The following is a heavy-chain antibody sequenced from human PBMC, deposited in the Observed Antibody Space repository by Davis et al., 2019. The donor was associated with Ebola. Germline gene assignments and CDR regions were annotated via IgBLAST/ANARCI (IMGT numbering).Heavy chain of an antibody. V-gene: IGHV3-11*04. Sequence: GESLKISCAASGFSFSDSYMAWIRQAPGRGPELFSYITNSGGNTYYADSVQGRFTISRDNAKKSVYLQMNSLRAEDTAIYYCARVTDSSIDYWGQGTLVTVSS. CDR1: GFSFSDSY. J-gene: IGHJ4*02. CDR2: ITNSGGNT. CDR3: ARVTDSSIDY. D-gene: IGHD4-11*01.